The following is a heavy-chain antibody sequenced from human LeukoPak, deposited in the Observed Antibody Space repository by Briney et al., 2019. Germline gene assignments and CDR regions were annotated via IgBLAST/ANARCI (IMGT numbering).Heavy chain of an antibody. D-gene: IGHD2-2*01. Sequence: SETLSLTCTVSGGSISSGGYYWSWIRQHPGKGLEWIGYIYYSGSTYYNPSLKRRVTISVDTSKNQFSLKLSSVTAADTAVYYCARAPGYCSSTSCLYYYYYMDVWGKGTTVTVSS. CDR2: IYYSGST. CDR3: ARAPGYCSSTSCLYYYYYMDV. V-gene: IGHV4-31*03. J-gene: IGHJ6*03. CDR1: GGSISSGGYY.